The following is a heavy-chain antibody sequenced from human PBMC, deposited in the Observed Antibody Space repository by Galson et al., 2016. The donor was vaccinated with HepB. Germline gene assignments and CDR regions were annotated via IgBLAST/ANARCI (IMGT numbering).Heavy chain of an antibody. CDR1: GFSFSKYG. CDR2: MAFDGSDK. D-gene: IGHD1-1*01. Sequence: SLRLSCAASGFSFSKYGIHWVRQAPGKGLEWVAIMAFDGSDKYYADSVRGRFTISRDNSKDTLYLQMNSLRVEDTAVYYCAKGRTPGTVATTASRPGADVWGQGATVTVSS. V-gene: IGHV3-30*18. J-gene: IGHJ6*02. CDR3: AKGRTPGTVATTASRPGADV.